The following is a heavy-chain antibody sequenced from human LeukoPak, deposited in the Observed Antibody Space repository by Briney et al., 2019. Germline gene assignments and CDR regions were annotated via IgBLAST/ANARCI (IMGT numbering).Heavy chain of an antibody. Sequence: GGSLRLSCAASGFTFDDYAMHWVRQAPGKGLEWVSGISWNSGSIGYADSVKGRFTISRDNAKNSLYLQMNSLRAEDTALYYCAKDFQGMAAAGAFDIWGQGTMVTVSS. CDR1: GFTFDDYA. J-gene: IGHJ3*02. V-gene: IGHV3-9*01. D-gene: IGHD6-13*01. CDR3: AKDFQGMAAAGAFDI. CDR2: ISWNSGSI.